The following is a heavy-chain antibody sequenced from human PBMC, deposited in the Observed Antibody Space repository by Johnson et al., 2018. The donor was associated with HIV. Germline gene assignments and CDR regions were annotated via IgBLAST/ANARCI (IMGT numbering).Heavy chain of an antibody. CDR2: ISYDGSNK. J-gene: IGHJ3*02. CDR3: ARGGRGVRITMIVVVPNDAFDI. Sequence: VQLVESGGGVVQPGRSLRLSCAASGFTFSSYAMHWVRQAPGKGLEWVAVISYDGSNKYYADSVKGRFTISRDNSKNTLYLQMNSLRAEDTAVYYCARGGRGVRITMIVVVPNDAFDIWGQGTMVTVSS. CDR1: GFTFSSYA. D-gene: IGHD3-22*01. V-gene: IGHV3-30-3*01.